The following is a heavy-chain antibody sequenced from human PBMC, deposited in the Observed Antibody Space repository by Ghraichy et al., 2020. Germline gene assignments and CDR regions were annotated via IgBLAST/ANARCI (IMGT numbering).Heavy chain of an antibody. CDR1: GFTFSSYG. D-gene: IGHD6-13*01. V-gene: IGHV3-33*01. J-gene: IGHJ6*02. Sequence: GGSLRLSCAASGFTFSSYGMHWVRQAPGKGLEWVAVIWYDGSNKYYADSVKGRFTISRDNSKNTLYLQMNSLRAEGTAVYYCASDSQQLVRWGGDNYYYYGMDVWGQGTTVTVSS. CDR3: ASDSQQLVRWGGDNYYYYGMDV. CDR2: IWYDGSNK.